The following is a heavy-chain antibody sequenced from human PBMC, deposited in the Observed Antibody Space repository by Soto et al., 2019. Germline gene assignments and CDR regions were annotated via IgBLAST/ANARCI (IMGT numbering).Heavy chain of an antibody. D-gene: IGHD5-18*01. V-gene: IGHV3-74*01. CDR2: IRGDGSSP. J-gene: IGHJ4*02. CDR3: ARGGYSYQLDY. Sequence: VQLVESGGGLVQPGGSLSLSCAASGFSFSTYWMHWVRQAPGKGLVWVSRIRGDGSSPNYADSVKGRFTVSRDNAKNTLFLQMSSLRAEDTAVYYCARGGYSYQLDYWGQGTLVTVSS. CDR1: GFSFSTYW.